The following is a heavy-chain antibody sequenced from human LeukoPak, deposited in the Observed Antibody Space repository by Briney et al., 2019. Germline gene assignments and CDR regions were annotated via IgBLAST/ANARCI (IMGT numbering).Heavy chain of an antibody. Sequence: GASVKVSCKASGYTFTGYYMHWVRQAPGQGLEWIGRINPNSCGTNYAQKFQGRLTTTRDTSISTADMELSRLRSDDTAVYYCARDPGDNWNDMDYWGQGTLVTVSS. J-gene: IGHJ4*02. CDR2: INPNSCGT. D-gene: IGHD1-1*01. CDR1: GYTFTGYY. V-gene: IGHV1-2*06. CDR3: ARDPGDNWNDMDY.